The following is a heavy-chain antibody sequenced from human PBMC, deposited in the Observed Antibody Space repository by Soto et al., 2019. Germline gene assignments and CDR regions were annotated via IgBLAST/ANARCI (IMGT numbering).Heavy chain of an antibody. Sequence: ASVKVSCKASGYSFTSYGISWVRQAPGQGLEWMGWISAYNGNTNYAQKLQGRVTMTTDTSTSTAYMELRSLRSDDTAVYYCARGARYYDILTGPYYFDYWGQGTLVTVSS. CDR2: ISAYNGNT. CDR3: ARGARYYDILTGPYYFDY. V-gene: IGHV1-18*01. D-gene: IGHD3-9*01. CDR1: GYSFTSYG. J-gene: IGHJ4*02.